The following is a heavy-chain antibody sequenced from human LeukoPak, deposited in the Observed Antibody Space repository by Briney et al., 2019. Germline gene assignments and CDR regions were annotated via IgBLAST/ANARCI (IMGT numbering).Heavy chain of an antibody. D-gene: IGHD3-22*01. CDR1: GFTFSSYG. Sequence: GGSLRPSCAASGFTFSSYGMHWVRQAPGKGLEWVAVISYDGSNKYYADSVKGRFTISRDNSKNTLYLQMNSLRAEDTAVYYCAKSPLSYYYDSSENLAEYFQRWGQGTLVTVSS. V-gene: IGHV3-30*18. CDR2: ISYDGSNK. J-gene: IGHJ1*01. CDR3: AKSPLSYYYDSSENLAEYFQR.